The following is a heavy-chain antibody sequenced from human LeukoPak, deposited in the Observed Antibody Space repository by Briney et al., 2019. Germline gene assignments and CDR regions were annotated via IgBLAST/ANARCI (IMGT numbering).Heavy chain of an antibody. D-gene: IGHD3-10*01. J-gene: IGHJ4*02. CDR1: GFTFGDYA. CDR3: SKWVRFGEFYDY. CDR2: IRSKAYGGTT. Sequence: GGSLRLSCTASGFTFGDYAMSWVRQAPGKGLEWVGFIRSKAYGGTTEYAASVKGRFTIPRDDSKSIAYLQMNSLKTEDTAVYYCSKWVRFGEFYDYWGQGTLVTVSS. V-gene: IGHV3-49*04.